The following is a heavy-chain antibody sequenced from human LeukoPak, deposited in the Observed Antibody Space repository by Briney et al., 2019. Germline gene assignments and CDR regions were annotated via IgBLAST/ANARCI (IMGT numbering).Heavy chain of an antibody. Sequence: TGGSLRLSCAASGFALSSHWMTWVRQVLGRGPEWVANVNRDGSETYYLDSVKGRFTISKDNAKNSLYLQMNSLRAEDTALYHCARNNGMDVWGQGTTVIVSS. CDR1: GFALSSHW. J-gene: IGHJ6*02. V-gene: IGHV3-7*03. CDR2: VNRDGSET. CDR3: ARNNGMDV.